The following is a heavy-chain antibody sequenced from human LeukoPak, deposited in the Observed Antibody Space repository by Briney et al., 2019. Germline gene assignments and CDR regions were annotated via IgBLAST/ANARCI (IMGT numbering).Heavy chain of an antibody. J-gene: IGHJ4*02. V-gene: IGHV1-2*06. Sequence: ASVKVSCKASGYTFTGYYMHWVRQAPGQGVEWMGRINPNSGGTNYAQKFQGRVTMTRDTSISTAYMELSRLRSDDTAVYYCARGPSGYYYYGGVYWGQGTLVTVSS. CDR1: GYTFTGYY. CDR3: ARGPSGYYYYGGVY. D-gene: IGHD3-22*01. CDR2: INPNSGGT.